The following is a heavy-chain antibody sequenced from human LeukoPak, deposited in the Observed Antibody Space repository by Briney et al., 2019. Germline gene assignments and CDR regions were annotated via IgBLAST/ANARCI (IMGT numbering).Heavy chain of an antibody. CDR3: ARDSGYSSSWAVRY. Sequence: GGSLRLSCAASGFTFSSYWMHWVRQAPGKGLVWVSRINSDGSSTSYADSVKGRFTISRDNAKNTLYLQMNSLRAEDTVVYCRARDSGYSSSWAVRYWGQGTLVTVSS. J-gene: IGHJ4*02. D-gene: IGHD6-13*01. V-gene: IGHV3-74*01. CDR1: GFTFSSYW. CDR2: INSDGSST.